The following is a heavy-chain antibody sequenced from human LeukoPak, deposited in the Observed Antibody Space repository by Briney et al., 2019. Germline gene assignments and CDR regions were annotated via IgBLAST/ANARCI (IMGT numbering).Heavy chain of an antibody. D-gene: IGHD2-2*01. CDR3: ARRGEYCSSTSCRTIGFDP. V-gene: IGHV4-38-2*01. J-gene: IGHJ5*02. Sequence: PSETLSLTCAVSGYSISSGHYWGWIRQPPGKGLEWIGSIYHSGSTYYNPSLKSRVTISVDTSKNQFSLKLSSVTAADTAVYYCARRGEYCSSTSCRTIGFDPWGQGTLVTVSS. CDR1: GYSISSGHY. CDR2: IYHSGST.